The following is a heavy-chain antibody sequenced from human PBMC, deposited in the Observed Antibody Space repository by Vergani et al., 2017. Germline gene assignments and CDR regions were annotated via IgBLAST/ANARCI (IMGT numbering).Heavy chain of an antibody. Sequence: QVQLHESGPGLVKPSQTLSLTCTVSGGSISAGYYFWSWIRQPAGKGLEWLGHISASGNASHSPSLKTRVSMSVDTSKNQFSLTVTSVTAADTAIYFCARRSGGYYSGGKVHPLRTAFDVWGHGTVVTVSS. CDR1: GGSISAGYYF. CDR3: ARRSGGYYSGGKVHPLRTAFDV. D-gene: IGHD2-15*01. J-gene: IGHJ3*01. V-gene: IGHV4-61*02. CDR2: ISASGNA.